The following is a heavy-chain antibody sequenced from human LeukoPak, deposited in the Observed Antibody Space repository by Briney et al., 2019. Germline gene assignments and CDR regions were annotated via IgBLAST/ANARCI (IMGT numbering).Heavy chain of an antibody. V-gene: IGHV1-2*02. CDR3: ARVGAAYQDINY. D-gene: IGHD1-26*01. CDR1: GYTFTAFI. CDR2: LNPISGGT. J-gene: IGHJ4*02. Sequence: GASVKVSCKTSGYTFTAFIIHRVRQAPGQRLEWMGWLNPISGGTNYAQKFQGRVTRTRDTSISTAYMELSRLGSDDTAVYFCARVGAAYQDINYWGQGTLVTVSS.